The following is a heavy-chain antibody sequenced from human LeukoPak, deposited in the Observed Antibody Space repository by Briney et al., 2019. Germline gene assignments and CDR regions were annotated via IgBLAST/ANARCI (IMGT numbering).Heavy chain of an antibody. Sequence: GASVKVSCKASGYTFTSYAMHWVRQAPGQRLEWMGWSNAGNGNTKYSQEFQGRVTITRDTSTSTAYMELSSLRSEDTAVYYCARDLGDSSGYYYVSWGQGTLVTVSS. J-gene: IGHJ4*02. V-gene: IGHV1-3*02. D-gene: IGHD3-22*01. CDR1: GYTFTSYA. CDR3: ARDLGDSSGYYYVS. CDR2: SNAGNGNT.